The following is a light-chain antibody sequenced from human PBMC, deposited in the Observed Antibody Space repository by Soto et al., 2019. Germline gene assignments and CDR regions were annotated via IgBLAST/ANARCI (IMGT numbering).Light chain of an antibody. CDR2: MVA. CDR3: MHATRWPQR. Sequence: DVVMTQSPLSLPVTLGQPASSSCRSSQSLVYSDGNTYLNWCQQRPGQSPRRLIYMVANWYSGVPDRVRGSGSCTDFTLKISGVEAEDVVVYSCMHATRWPQRFGQGTKVDI. V-gene: IGKV2D-30*01. J-gene: IGKJ1*01. CDR1: QSLVYSDGNTY.